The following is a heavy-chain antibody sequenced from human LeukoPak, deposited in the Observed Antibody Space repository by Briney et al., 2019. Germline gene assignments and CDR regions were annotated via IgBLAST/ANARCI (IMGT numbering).Heavy chain of an antibody. D-gene: IGHD6-19*01. V-gene: IGHV3-23*01. J-gene: IGHJ5*01. CDR3: AKPISGGLAVTADWFHP. CDR1: GFAFSFYA. CDR2: INANSGTT. Sequence: GGSLRLSCAPSGFAFSFYAMSWPRQPPGKGLEWVSTINANSGTTSYAASVRGRFTISRDNSKNTLYLQVNTLRADDTAVYYCAKPISGGLAVTADWFHPWGQGTLVVVSS.